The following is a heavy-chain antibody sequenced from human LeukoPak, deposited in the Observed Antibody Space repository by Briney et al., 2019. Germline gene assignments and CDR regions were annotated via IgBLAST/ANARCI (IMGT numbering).Heavy chain of an antibody. V-gene: IGHV3-30*02. D-gene: IGHD1-26*01. Sequence: GGSLRLSCAASGFTFSSYGMHWVRQAPGKGLEWVAFIRYDGSNKYYADSVKGQFTISRDNSKNTLYLQMNSLRAEDTAVYYCASIEDPSYYFDYWGQGTLVTVSS. J-gene: IGHJ4*02. CDR2: IRYDGSNK. CDR3: ASIEDPSYYFDY. CDR1: GFTFSSYG.